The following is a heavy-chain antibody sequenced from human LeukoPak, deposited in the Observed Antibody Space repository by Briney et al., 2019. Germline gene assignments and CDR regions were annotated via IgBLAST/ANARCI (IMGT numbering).Heavy chain of an antibody. CDR1: GYTFANYA. CDR2: INTNTGNP. Sequence: ASVKVSCKASGYTFANYAMNWVRQAPGQGLEWMGWINTNTGNPTYAQGFTGRFVFSLDTSVSTAYLQISSLKAEDTAMYYCARERRSSSPGEQQLVRAFDIWGQGTMVTVSS. CDR3: ARERRSSSPGEQQLVRAFDI. D-gene: IGHD6-13*01. J-gene: IGHJ3*02. V-gene: IGHV7-4-1*02.